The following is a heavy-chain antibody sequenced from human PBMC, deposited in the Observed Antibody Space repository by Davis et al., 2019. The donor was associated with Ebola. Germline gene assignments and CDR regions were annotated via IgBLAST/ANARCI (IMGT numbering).Heavy chain of an antibody. V-gene: IGHV3-21*01. D-gene: IGHD2-2*01. J-gene: IGHJ6*02. CDR1: GFTFGSYS. CDR2: ISSSSSYI. Sequence: GESLKISCAASGFTFGSYSMNWVRQAPGKGLEWVSSISSSSSYIYYADSVKGRFTISRDNAKNSLYLQMNSLRAEDTAVYYCARGYCSSTSCSQTTYYGMDVWGQGTTVTVSS. CDR3: ARGYCSSTSCSQTTYYGMDV.